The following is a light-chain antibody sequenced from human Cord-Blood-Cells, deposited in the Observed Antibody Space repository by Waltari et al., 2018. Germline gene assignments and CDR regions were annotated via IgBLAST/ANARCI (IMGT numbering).Light chain of an antibody. CDR3: QQYYSTPWT. Sequence: DIVMTQSPDSLAVSLGERATINCKSSQSVLHSSNNKNYLAWYQQKPGQPPKLLIYWASTRGSGVPDRFSGSGSGTDFTLTISSLQAEDVAVYYCQQYYSTPWTFGQGTKVEIK. CDR1: QSVLHSSNNKNY. CDR2: WAS. V-gene: IGKV4-1*01. J-gene: IGKJ1*01.